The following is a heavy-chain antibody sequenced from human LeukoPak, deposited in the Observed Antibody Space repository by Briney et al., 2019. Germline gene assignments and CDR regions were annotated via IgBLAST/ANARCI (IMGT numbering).Heavy chain of an antibody. Sequence: PGGSLRLSCAASGFTFSSYWMHWVRQAPGKGLVWVSRINSDGSSTSYADSVKGRFTISRDNSKNTLYLQMNSLRAEDTAVYYCARDRGTWIQLWEDSFYFDYWGQGTLVTVSS. CDR3: ARDRGTWIQLWEDSFYFDY. CDR1: GFTFSSYW. CDR2: INSDGSST. V-gene: IGHV3-74*01. D-gene: IGHD5-18*01. J-gene: IGHJ4*02.